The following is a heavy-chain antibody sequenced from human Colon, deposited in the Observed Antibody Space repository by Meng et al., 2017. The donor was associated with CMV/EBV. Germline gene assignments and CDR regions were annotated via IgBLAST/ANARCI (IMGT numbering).Heavy chain of an antibody. CDR3: ATLSRAAGFGY. Sequence: SCATSGFTFGTYALSWVRQAPRKGLEWVSAISGSGRDTYYADSVKGRFTISRDKSKNTVDLQINSLRAEDTAVYYCATLSRAAGFGYWGQGTLVTVSS. J-gene: IGHJ4*02. CDR1: GFTFGTYA. V-gene: IGHV3-23*01. D-gene: IGHD3-3*01. CDR2: ISGSGRDT.